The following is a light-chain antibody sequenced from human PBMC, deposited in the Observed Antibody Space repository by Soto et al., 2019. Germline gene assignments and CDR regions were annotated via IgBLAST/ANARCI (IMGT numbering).Light chain of an antibody. CDR3: HNLPPLT. CDR2: DAS. J-gene: IGKJ4*01. CDR1: QDITDY. Sequence: DIQMTQSPSSLSASVGDRVSITCQASQDITDYLNWCQQKPGKAPNLLIYDASNLETGVPSRFSGSESGTDFTFTISSLQPEDIATYKYHNLPPLTFGGGTKVDI. V-gene: IGKV1-33*01.